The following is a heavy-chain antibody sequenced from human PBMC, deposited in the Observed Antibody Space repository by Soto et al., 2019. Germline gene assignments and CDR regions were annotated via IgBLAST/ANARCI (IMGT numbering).Heavy chain of an antibody. CDR3: TTGIYYDILTGYHNVAY. J-gene: IGHJ4*02. Sequence: GGSLRLSCVASGFNLSHPWMTWVRQAAGKGLGWVGRIESKTDGGTADYAAPVKGRATISRDDSKNTVYLQMNSLKTEDTAVYYCTTGIYYDILTGYHNVAYWGQGALVTVSS. CDR1: GFNLSHPW. V-gene: IGHV3-15*04. D-gene: IGHD3-9*01. CDR2: IESKTDGGTA.